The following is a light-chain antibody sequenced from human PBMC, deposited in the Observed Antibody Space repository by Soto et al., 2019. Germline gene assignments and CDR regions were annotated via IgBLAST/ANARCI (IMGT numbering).Light chain of an antibody. CDR3: QQRSNWPPELT. CDR1: QSVSSN. CDR2: GAS. J-gene: IGKJ4*01. V-gene: IGKV3-15*01. Sequence: EIVMTQSPATLYVSPGERATLSGRASQSVSSNLAWYQQKPGQAPRLLIYGASTRATGIPARFSGSGSGTEFTLTINSLQSEDFAVYYCQQRSNWPPELTFGGGTKVDI.